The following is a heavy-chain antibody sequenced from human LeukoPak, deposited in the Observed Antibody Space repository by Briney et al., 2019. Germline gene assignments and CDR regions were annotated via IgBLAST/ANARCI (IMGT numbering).Heavy chain of an antibody. CDR2: INHSGST. CDR3: ARGGIVVVVAATGWFDP. Sequence: PSETLSLTCAVYGGSFSGYYWSWIRQPPGKGLEWIGEINHSGSTNYNPSLKSRVTISVDTSKNQFSLKLSSVTAADTAVYYCARGGIVVVVAATGWFDPWGQGTLDTVSS. CDR1: GGSFSGYY. D-gene: IGHD2-15*01. J-gene: IGHJ5*02. V-gene: IGHV4-34*01.